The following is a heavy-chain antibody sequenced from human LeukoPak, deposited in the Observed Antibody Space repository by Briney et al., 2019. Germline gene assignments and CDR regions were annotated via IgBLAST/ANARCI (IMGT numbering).Heavy chain of an antibody. CDR1: GGSISSYY. CDR3: ARSDSSSWRLFDY. J-gene: IGHJ4*02. CDR2: IYTSGST. V-gene: IGHV4-4*07. D-gene: IGHD6-13*01. Sequence: PSETLSLTRTVSGGSISSYYWSWLRQPAGKGLEWLGRIYTSGSTNYNPSLKSRVTMSVDSSKNQFSLKLSSVTAADTAVYYCARSDSSSWRLFDYWGQGTLVTVSS.